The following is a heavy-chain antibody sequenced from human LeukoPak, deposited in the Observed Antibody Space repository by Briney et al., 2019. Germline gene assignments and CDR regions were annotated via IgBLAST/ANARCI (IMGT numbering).Heavy chain of an antibody. D-gene: IGHD6-13*01. CDR2: IYYSGST. V-gene: IGHV4-59*01. J-gene: IGHJ4*02. Sequence: SETLSLTCTVSGGSISSYYWSWIRQPPGKGLEWIGYIYYSGSTNYNPSLKSRVTISVDTSKNQFSLKLSSVTAADTAVYYCARGVGFYSSSWPDRFDYWGQGTLVTVSS. CDR1: GGSISSYY. CDR3: ARGVGFYSSSWPDRFDY.